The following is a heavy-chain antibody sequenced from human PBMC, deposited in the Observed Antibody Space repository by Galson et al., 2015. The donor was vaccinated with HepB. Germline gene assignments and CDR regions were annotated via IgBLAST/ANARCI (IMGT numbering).Heavy chain of an antibody. D-gene: IGHD2-2*01. CDR3: ARDLGYCSSTSCHGGNWFDP. Sequence: SVKVSCKASGGTFSSYAISWVRQAPGQGLEWIGGIIPIFGTANYAQKFQGRVTITADESTSTAYMELSSLRSEDTAVYYCARDLGYCSSTSCHGGNWFDPWGQGTLVTVSS. CDR1: GGTFSSYA. CDR2: IIPIFGTA. V-gene: IGHV1-69*13. J-gene: IGHJ5*02.